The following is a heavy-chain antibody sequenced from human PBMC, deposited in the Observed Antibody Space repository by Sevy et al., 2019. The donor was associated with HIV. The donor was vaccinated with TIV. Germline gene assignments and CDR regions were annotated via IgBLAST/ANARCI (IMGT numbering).Heavy chain of an antibody. CDR2: ITGTGGNT. Sequence: GGSLRLSCLASGFTLSSYAVKWVRQAPGKGLEWVSSITGTGGNTYYADSVKGRVTISRDISQNTVYLRMEKLRAEDTAVYYCAKWSHRYSSSWYGFDYWGQGALVTVSS. J-gene: IGHJ4*02. D-gene: IGHD6-13*01. CDR1: GFTLSSYA. CDR3: AKWSHRYSSSWYGFDY. V-gene: IGHV3-23*01.